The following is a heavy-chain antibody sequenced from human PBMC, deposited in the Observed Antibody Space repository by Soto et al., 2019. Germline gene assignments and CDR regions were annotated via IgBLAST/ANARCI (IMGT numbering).Heavy chain of an antibody. CDR3: AKDYEYCISTSCYSGYYGMDV. CDR1: GFTFTGYS. J-gene: IGHJ6*02. D-gene: IGHD2-2*01. CDR2: ISYDGSNK. V-gene: IGHV3-30*18. Sequence: QVQLVESGGGVVQPGRSLRLACATSGFTFTGYSMHWVRQAPGKGLEWVAVISYDGSNKYYADSVKGRFTISRDNSKNSLYLQMNSLRAEDTAVYYCAKDYEYCISTSCYSGYYGMDVWGQGTTVTVSS.